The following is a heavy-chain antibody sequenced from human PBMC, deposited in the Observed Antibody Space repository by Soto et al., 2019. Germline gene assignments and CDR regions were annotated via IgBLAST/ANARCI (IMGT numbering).Heavy chain of an antibody. CDR1: GCTFTSYG. D-gene: IGHD1-7*01. J-gene: IGHJ6*02. CDR2: ISAYNGNT. CDR3: ASLELELRRGYYYYGMDV. V-gene: IGHV1-18*01. Sequence: ASVKVSCKASGCTFTSYGISWVRQAPGQGLEWMGWISAYNGNTNYAQKLQGRVTMTTDTSTSTAYRELRSLRSDDTAVYYCASLELELRRGYYYYGMDVWGQATTVTVSS.